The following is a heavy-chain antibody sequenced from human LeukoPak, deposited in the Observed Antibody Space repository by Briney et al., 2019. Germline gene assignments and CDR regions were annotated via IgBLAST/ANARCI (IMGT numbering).Heavy chain of an antibody. D-gene: IGHD3-22*01. J-gene: IGHJ4*02. Sequence: PGGSLRLSCAASGFTISTYWMTWVRQAPGEGLEWVANIKQDGSEKYYVDSVKGRFTISRDNAKNSLYLQMNSLRAEDTAVYYCAKDWGYYYDSSGYYYFGYWGQGTLVTVSS. V-gene: IGHV3-7*03. CDR3: AKDWGYYYDSSGYYYFGY. CDR2: IKQDGSEK. CDR1: GFTISTYW.